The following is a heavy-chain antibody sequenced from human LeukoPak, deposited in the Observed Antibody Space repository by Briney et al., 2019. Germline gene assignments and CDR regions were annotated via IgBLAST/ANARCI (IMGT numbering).Heavy chain of an antibody. CDR2: IYYSGST. CDR3: ARGLVRGVKRVYYFDY. J-gene: IGHJ4*02. D-gene: IGHD3-10*01. V-gene: IGHV4-59*12. Sequence: SETLSLTCTVSGGSISSYYWSWIRQPPGKGLEWIGYIYYSGSTNYNPSLKSRVTISVDTSKNQFSLKLSSVTAADTAVYYCARGLVRGVKRVYYFDYWGQGTLVTVSS. CDR1: GGSISSYY.